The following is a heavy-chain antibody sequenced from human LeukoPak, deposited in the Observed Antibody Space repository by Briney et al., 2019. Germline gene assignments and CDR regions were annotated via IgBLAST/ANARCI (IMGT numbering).Heavy chain of an antibody. CDR2: IYYSGST. J-gene: IGHJ4*02. D-gene: IGHD3-3*01. V-gene: IGHV4-59*01. Sequence: PSETLSLTCTVSGGSISSYYWSWIRQPPGKGLEWIGYIYYSGSTNYNPSLKSRVTISVDTSKNQFSLKLSSVTAADTAVYYCARWADFWGYFDYWGQGTLVTVSS. CDR3: ARWADFWGYFDY. CDR1: GGSISSYY.